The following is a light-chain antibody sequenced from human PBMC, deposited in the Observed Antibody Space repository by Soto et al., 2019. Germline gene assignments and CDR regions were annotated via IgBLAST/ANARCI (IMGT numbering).Light chain of an antibody. Sequence: ESVMSQSPLSLSVTPGEPASISCRSSQSLLHSNGYNYLDWYLQKPGQSPQLLICLGSFRAAGVPDGFRGSVSGTDSTLKISRVEAAVVGVYYCKQARQTPSFGGGTKVEIK. CDR2: LGS. CDR1: QSLLHSNGYNY. J-gene: IGKJ4*01. V-gene: IGKV2-28*01. CDR3: KQARQTPS.